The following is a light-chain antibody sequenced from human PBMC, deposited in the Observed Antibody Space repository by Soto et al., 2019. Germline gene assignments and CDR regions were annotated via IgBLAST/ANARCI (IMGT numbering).Light chain of an antibody. CDR2: DVS. Sequence: QSVLTQPAHVSGSPGQSITISCTGTSSDVGGYNYVSWYQQHPGKAPKLMIYDVSNRPSGVSNRFSGSKSGNTASLTISGLQAEDEADYYCSSYTSSSTLYVFGTGTKVTVL. J-gene: IGLJ1*01. CDR3: SSYTSSSTLYV. CDR1: SSDVGGYNY. V-gene: IGLV2-14*01.